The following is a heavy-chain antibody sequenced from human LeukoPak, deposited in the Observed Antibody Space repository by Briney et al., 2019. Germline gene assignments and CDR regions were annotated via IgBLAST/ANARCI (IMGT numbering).Heavy chain of an antibody. V-gene: IGHV3-15*01. CDR2: IRSKSAGGTT. Sequence: GGSLRLSCAASGFSFTHIWMNWVRQAPGKGLEWVGRIRSKSAGGTTESAAPVKGRFSISRDDSTDTLYLQMNSLTTEDTAVYLCAAGAKVYDTSDFDYWGQGTLVTVSS. CDR3: AAGAKVYDTSDFDY. CDR1: GFSFTHIW. J-gene: IGHJ4*02. D-gene: IGHD3-22*01.